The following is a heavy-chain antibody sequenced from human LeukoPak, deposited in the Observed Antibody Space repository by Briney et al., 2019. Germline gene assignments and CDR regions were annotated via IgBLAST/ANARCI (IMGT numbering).Heavy chain of an antibody. V-gene: IGHV3-23*01. CDR1: GFTFSSYA. J-gene: IGHJ4*02. D-gene: IGHD2-21*01. CDR2: ISGSGGST. CDR3: AKGGAISPIVVVIAIPRYYFDY. Sequence: GGSLRLSCAASGFTFSSYAMSWVRQAPGKGLEWVSAISGSGGSTYYADSVKGRFTISRDNSKNTLYLQMNSLRAEDTAVYYCAKGGAISPIVVVIAIPRYYFDYWGQGTLVTVSS.